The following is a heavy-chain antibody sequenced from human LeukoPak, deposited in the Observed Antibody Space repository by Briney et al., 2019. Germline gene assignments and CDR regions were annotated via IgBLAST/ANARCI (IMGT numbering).Heavy chain of an antibody. J-gene: IGHJ4*02. V-gene: IGHV3-21*01. CDR3: ANHFACGSTSCPPFDY. Sequence: GGSLRLSCAASGFTFSSYSMSWVRQAPGKGLEWVSSISDSSFYIYYADSVEGRFTISRDNAKNSLYLQMNSLRAEDTGVYYCANHFACGSTSCPPFDYWGQGTLVTVSA. D-gene: IGHD2-2*01. CDR2: ISDSSFYI. CDR1: GFTFSSYS.